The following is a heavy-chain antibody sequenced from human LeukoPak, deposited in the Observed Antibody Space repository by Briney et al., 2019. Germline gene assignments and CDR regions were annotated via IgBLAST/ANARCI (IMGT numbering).Heavy chain of an antibody. D-gene: IGHD4-17*01. CDR1: GYTFTGYY. J-gene: IGHJ6*02. CDR2: INPNSGGT. Sequence: ASVKVSCKASGYTFTGYYMHWVRQAPGQGLEWMGWINPNSGGTNYAQKFQGWVTMTRDTSISTAYMELSRLRSDGTAVYYCARVSGDYWNNTYGMDVWGQGTTVTVSS. CDR3: ARVSGDYWNNTYGMDV. V-gene: IGHV1-2*04.